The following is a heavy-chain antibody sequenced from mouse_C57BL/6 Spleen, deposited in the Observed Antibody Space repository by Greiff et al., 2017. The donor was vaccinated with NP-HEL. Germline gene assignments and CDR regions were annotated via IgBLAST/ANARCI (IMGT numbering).Heavy chain of an antibody. CDR1: GYTFTSYW. Sequence: QVQLQQSGAELVRPGTSVKLSCKASGYTFTSYWMHWVKQRPGQGLEWIGVIDPSDSYTNYNQKFKGKATLTVDTSSSTAYMQLSSLTSEDSAVYYCARSRGNHAMDYWGQGTSVTVSS. D-gene: IGHD2-1*01. J-gene: IGHJ4*01. CDR3: ARSRGNHAMDY. CDR2: IDPSDSYT. V-gene: IGHV1-59*01.